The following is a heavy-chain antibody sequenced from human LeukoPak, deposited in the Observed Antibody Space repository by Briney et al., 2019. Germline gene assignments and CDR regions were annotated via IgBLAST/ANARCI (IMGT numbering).Heavy chain of an antibody. CDR3: ATRGYSYDPFDY. V-gene: IGHV3-23*01. CDR1: GLTFSSYA. Sequence: GGSLRLSCAASGLTFSSYAMSRVRQAPGKGLEWVSAISGSGGSTYYADSVKGRFTISRDNSKNTLYLQMNSLRAEDTAVYYCATRGYSYDPFDYWGQGTLVTVSS. J-gene: IGHJ4*02. D-gene: IGHD5-18*01. CDR2: ISGSGGST.